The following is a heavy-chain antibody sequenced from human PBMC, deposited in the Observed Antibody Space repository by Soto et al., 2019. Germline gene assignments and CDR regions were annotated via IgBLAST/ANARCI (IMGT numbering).Heavy chain of an antibody. J-gene: IGHJ4*02. CDR2: ISGSGSTI. D-gene: IGHD2-15*01. Sequence: EVQLLESGGGLVQPGGSLRLSCTASGFTFSSYAMSWVRQAPGKGLEWVSTISGSGSTIYYADSVKGRFTISRDNAKNSLYLQMNSLRAEDTAVYYCARAPTRYCSGGSCYRNWGQGTLVTVSS. CDR3: ARAPTRYCSGGSCYRN. CDR1: GFTFSSYA. V-gene: IGHV3-23*01.